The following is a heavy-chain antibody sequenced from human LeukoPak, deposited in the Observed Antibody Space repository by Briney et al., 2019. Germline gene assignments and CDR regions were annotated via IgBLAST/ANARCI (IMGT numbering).Heavy chain of an antibody. J-gene: IGHJ6*02. D-gene: IGHD1-26*01. Sequence: SETLSLTCAVYGGSFSGYYWSWIRQPPGKGLEWIGEINHSGSTNYNPSLKRRVTISVDTSKNQFSLKLSSVTAADTAVYYCARWRNSGSYRGYYYYGMDVWGQGTTVTVSS. V-gene: IGHV4-34*01. CDR1: GGSFSGYY. CDR3: ARWRNSGSYRGYYYYGMDV. CDR2: INHSGST.